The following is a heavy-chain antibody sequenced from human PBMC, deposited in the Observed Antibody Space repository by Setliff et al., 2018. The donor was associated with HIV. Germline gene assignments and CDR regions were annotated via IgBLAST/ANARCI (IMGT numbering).Heavy chain of an antibody. J-gene: IGHJ4*02. Sequence: PGESLKISCKGSGYSFPTYWIAWLRQMPGKGLEWMGIIYPGDSDTRYSPSFQGQVTISADKSISTAYLQWSSLKASDTAMYYCARHGQYGSGSYYNRPFDFWGQGTLVTVSS. V-gene: IGHV5-51*01. CDR2: IYPGDSDT. CDR1: GYSFPTYW. D-gene: IGHD3-10*01. CDR3: ARHGQYGSGSYYNRPFDF.